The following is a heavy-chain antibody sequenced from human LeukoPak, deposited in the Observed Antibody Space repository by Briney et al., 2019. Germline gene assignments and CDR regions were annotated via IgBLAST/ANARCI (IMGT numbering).Heavy chain of an antibody. D-gene: IGHD6-19*01. V-gene: IGHV1-18*01. CDR1: GYTFTSYG. CDR2: ISANNGNT. J-gene: IGHJ4*02. CDR3: ASVSDSSCPV. Sequence: GASVKVSCKASGYTFTSYGMSWVRQAPGQGLEWMGWISANNGNTNYAQKLQGRVTMTTDTSTSTAYMELRSLRSDDTAVYYCASVSDSSCPVWGQGTLVTVSS.